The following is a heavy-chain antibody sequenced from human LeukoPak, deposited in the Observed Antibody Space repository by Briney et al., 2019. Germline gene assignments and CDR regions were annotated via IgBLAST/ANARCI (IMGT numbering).Heavy chain of an antibody. J-gene: IGHJ4*02. CDR1: GFTFRRCW. V-gene: IGHV3-7*02. Sequence: PGGSLRLSCAASGFTFRRCWMSWARQASGKGLEWVANIKQDGSEKYYVDSVKGRFTISRDNAKNSLYLQMNSLRAEDTAVYYCVGLGENYWGQGTLVTVSS. CDR3: VGLGENY. D-gene: IGHD3-10*01. CDR2: IKQDGSEK.